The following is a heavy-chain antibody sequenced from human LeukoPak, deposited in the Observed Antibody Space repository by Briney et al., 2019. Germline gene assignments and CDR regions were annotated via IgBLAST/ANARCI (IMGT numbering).Heavy chain of an antibody. Sequence: ASVKVSCKASGYTFTGYYMHWVRQAPGQGLEWMGWINPNSGGTNYAQKFQGRVTMTRDTSITTSYMELSRLRSDDTAVYYCARDSAPFYSSSFDYWGQGTLVTVSS. J-gene: IGHJ4*02. CDR3: ARDSAPFYSSSFDY. CDR1: GYTFTGYY. V-gene: IGHV1-2*02. D-gene: IGHD6-13*01. CDR2: INPNSGGT.